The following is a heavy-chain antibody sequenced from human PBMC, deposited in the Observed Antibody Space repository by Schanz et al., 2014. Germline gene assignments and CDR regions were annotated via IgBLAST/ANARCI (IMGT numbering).Heavy chain of an antibody. CDR3: ARDPNSVNEIDY. CDR1: GFTFSAYG. Sequence: QVQLVESGGGVVQPGRSLRLSCAASGFTFSAYGMHWVRQAPGKGLEWVAVIWFDGNNKFYADSVKGRFTISRDNSKNTLYLQMSSLRAEDTALYYCARDPNSVNEIDYWGQGTLVTVSA. J-gene: IGHJ4*02. CDR2: IWFDGNNK. D-gene: IGHD5-12*01. V-gene: IGHV3-33*01.